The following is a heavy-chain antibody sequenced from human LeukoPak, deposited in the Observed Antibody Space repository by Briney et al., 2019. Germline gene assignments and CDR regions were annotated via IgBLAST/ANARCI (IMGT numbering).Heavy chain of an antibody. D-gene: IGHD3-3*01. V-gene: IGHV1-69*13. J-gene: IGHJ6*02. Sequence: GASVKVSCKASGYTFTNYYMHWVRQAPGQGLEWMGGIIPIFGTANYAQKFQGRVTITADESTSTAYMELSSLRSEDTAVYYCARAFTIFGVAAMDVWGQGTTVTVSS. CDR2: IIPIFGTA. CDR1: GYTFTNYY. CDR3: ARAFTIFGVAAMDV.